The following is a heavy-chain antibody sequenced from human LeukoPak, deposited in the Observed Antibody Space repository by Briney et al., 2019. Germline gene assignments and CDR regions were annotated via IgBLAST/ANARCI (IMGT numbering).Heavy chain of an antibody. CDR1: GGSISSSIYY. Sequence: SETLSLTCTVSGGSISSSIYYWGWIRQPPGKGLEWIGIIYYSGTTYYNPSLKSRVTISVDTSKNQFSLNLSSVTAADTAVYYCARRGRVVEISTVYQLGFDPWGQGTLVTVSS. D-gene: IGHD2-15*01. J-gene: IGHJ5*02. CDR3: ARRGRVVEISTVYQLGFDP. CDR2: IYYSGTT. V-gene: IGHV4-39*01.